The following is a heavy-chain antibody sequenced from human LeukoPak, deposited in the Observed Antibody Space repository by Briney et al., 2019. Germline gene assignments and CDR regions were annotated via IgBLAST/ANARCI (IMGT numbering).Heavy chain of an antibody. Sequence: GGSLRLSCAASGFTFSSIAMTWVRQAPGKGLEWVSTIRSNGETTYNANSVKGRFTISRDNSKKTLYLQLNSLRVEDTAIYYCAKGQELDDGVFDSWGQGTLVTVSS. CDR1: GFTFSSIA. CDR3: AKGQELDDGVFDS. CDR2: IRSNGETT. D-gene: IGHD1-1*01. J-gene: IGHJ4*02. V-gene: IGHV3-23*01.